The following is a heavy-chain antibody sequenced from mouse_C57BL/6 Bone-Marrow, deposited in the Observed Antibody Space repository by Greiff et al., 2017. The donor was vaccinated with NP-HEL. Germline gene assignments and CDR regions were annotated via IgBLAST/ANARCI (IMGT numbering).Heavy chain of an antibody. CDR3: AREGVYYYGSSSYYFDY. V-gene: IGHV1-81*01. D-gene: IGHD1-1*01. CDR2: IYPRSGNT. Sequence: VKLQESGAELARPGASVKLSCKASGYTFTSYGISWVKQRTGQGLEWIGEIYPRSGNTYYNEKFKGKATLTADKSSSTAYMELRSLTSEDSAVYFCAREGVYYYGSSSYYFDYWGQGTTLTVSS. J-gene: IGHJ2*01. CDR1: GYTFTSYG.